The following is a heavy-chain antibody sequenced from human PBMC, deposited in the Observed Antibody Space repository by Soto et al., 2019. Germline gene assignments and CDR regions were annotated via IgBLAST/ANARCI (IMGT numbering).Heavy chain of an antibody. D-gene: IGHD3-9*01. Sequence: PGGSLRKSFVASEFADISGAISFDRHTPGKRLEWVSAISGSGGSTYYADSVKGRFTISRDNSKNTLYLQMNSLRAEDTAVYYCAFDILTGPARLVPWGQGTLVTVSS. V-gene: IGHV3-23*01. CDR2: ISGSGGST. J-gene: IGHJ5*02. CDR1: EFADISGA. CDR3: AFDILTGPARLVP.